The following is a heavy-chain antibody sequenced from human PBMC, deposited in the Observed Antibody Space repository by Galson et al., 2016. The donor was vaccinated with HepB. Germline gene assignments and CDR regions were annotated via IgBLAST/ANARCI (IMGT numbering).Heavy chain of an antibody. Sequence: SLRLSCAASGFRFGTYAMHWVRQAPGMGLEWVANIRGDGIVSYYAESVRGRFTISRDNAKNSLYLQMNGLRFDETAVYYCSREMTGSYFDWGQGTLVTVAS. CDR3: SREMTGSYFD. J-gene: IGHJ4*02. CDR2: IRGDGIVS. D-gene: IGHD3-10*01. V-gene: IGHV3-7*01. CDR1: GFRFGTYA.